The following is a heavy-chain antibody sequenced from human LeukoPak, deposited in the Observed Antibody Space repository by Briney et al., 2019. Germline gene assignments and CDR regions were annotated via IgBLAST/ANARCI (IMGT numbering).Heavy chain of an antibody. Sequence: GGSLRLSCAASGFTFSSYEMNWVRQAPGKGLEWVSYISSSGSTIYYAESVKGRFTMSRDNAKNSLYLQMNSLRAEDTAVYYCARAMRTTAGYYFDYWGQGTLVTVSS. CDR3: ARAMRTTAGYYFDY. J-gene: IGHJ4*02. D-gene: IGHD4-17*01. V-gene: IGHV3-48*03. CDR2: ISSSGSTI. CDR1: GFTFSSYE.